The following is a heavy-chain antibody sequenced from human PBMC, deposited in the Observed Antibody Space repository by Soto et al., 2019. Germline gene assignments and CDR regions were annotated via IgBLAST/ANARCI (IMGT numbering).Heavy chain of an antibody. Sequence: QVQLVQSGAEVKKPGASVKVSCKASGYTFTSYGISWVRQAPGQGLEWMGWISAYNGNTNYAQKLQGRVTMTTDTSTSTAYMELRSLGSDDTAVYYCARDEAVFGVVPPSHGMDVWGQGTTVTVSS. CDR3: ARDEAVFGVVPPSHGMDV. CDR1: GYTFTSYG. J-gene: IGHJ6*02. V-gene: IGHV1-18*01. CDR2: ISAYNGNT. D-gene: IGHD3-3*01.